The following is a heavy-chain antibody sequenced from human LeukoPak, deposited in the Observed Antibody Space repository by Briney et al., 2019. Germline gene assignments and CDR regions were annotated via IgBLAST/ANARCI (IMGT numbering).Heavy chain of an antibody. CDR1: GRSISSYY. J-gene: IGHJ4*02. CDR2: IYYSGST. CDR3: ARHTRWLPFDF. D-gene: IGHD5-24*01. Sequence: PSETLSLTCTVSGRSISSYYWSWIRQPPGKGLEWIGYIYYSGSTNYNPSLKSRVTISVDTSKNQFSLKLSSVAAADTAVYYCARHTRWLPFDFWGQGTLVTVSS. V-gene: IGHV4-59*08.